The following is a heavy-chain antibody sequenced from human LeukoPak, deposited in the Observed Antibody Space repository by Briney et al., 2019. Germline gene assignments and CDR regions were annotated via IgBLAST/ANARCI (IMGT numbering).Heavy chain of an antibody. CDR1: GFTFSSYW. CDR3: TVTGRFDDFDI. CDR2: IKQDGSEK. V-gene: IGHV3-7*01. Sequence: PGGSLRLSCAASGFTFSSYWMSWVRQAPGKGLEWVANIKQDGSEKYYVDSVKGRFTISRDNAKNSLYLQMNSLRAEDTAVYYCTVTGRFDDFDIWGQGTMVTVSS. D-gene: IGHD2-21*02. J-gene: IGHJ3*02.